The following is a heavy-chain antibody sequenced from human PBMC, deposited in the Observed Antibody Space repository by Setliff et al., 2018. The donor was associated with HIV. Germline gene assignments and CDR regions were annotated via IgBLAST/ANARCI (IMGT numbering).Heavy chain of an antibody. D-gene: IGHD2-21*01. CDR1: GGAFNGYY. CDR3: TRAQIAAPRPFDY. CDR2: INHKGVT. Sequence: PSETLSLTCAVYGGAFNGYYWTWIRQYPGRGLEWIGEINHKGVTNYSPSLMRRATISAETSKNQFSLRLTSVTAADTALYFCTRAQIAAPRPFDYWGQGTLVTVSS. J-gene: IGHJ4*02. V-gene: IGHV4-34*01.